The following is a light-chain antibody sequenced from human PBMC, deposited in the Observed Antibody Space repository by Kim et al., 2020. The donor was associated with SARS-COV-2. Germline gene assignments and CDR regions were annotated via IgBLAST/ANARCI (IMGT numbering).Light chain of an antibody. CDR2: YDS. V-gene: IGLV3-21*04. CDR1: NIGSKS. J-gene: IGLJ3*02. CDR3: QVWDSSSDHRV. Sequence: SYELTQPPSVSVAPGKTARITCGGNNIGSKSVHWYQQKPGQAPVLVIYYDSDRPSGIPERFSGSNSGNTPTLTISRVEAGDEADYYCQVWDSSSDHRVFGGGTQLTVL.